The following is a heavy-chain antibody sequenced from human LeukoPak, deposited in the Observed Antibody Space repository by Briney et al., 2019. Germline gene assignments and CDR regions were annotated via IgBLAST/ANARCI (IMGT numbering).Heavy chain of an antibody. V-gene: IGHV4-4*07. J-gene: IGHJ4*02. D-gene: IGHD6-19*01. CDR3: ARGPRNSDWYSIDY. CDR1: GGSISSYF. CDR2: IYTSEST. Sequence: SETLSLTCTVSGGSISSYFWSWIRQPAGKGLEWIGRIYTSESTDYNPSLKSRVTMSVDTSKNQFSLKLNSVTAADTAVYYCARGPRNSDWYSIDYWGQGTLATVSS.